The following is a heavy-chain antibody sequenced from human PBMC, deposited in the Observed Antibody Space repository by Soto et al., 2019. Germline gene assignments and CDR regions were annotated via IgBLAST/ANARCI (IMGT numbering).Heavy chain of an antibody. D-gene: IGHD6-6*01. CDR2: NYYSGNT. Sequence: VQLQESGPGLVKPSQTLSLTCTVSGGSISSGGYYWTWIRQHPGKGLEWIGYNYYSGNTYYIPSLKIRVTISLDTSKNQFSLKVSSVTAADTAVYYCARGSSIAGLYYGMDVWGQGTTVTVSS. CDR3: ARGSSIAGLYYGMDV. V-gene: IGHV4-31*03. CDR1: GGSISSGGYY. J-gene: IGHJ6*02.